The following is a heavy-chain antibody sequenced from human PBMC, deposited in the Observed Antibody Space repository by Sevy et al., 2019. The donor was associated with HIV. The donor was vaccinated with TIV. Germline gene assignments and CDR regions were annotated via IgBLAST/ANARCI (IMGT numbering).Heavy chain of an antibody. Sequence: SETLSLTCTVTGGYISGSSWSWIRQPPGKGLEWIGNVLASAITNYNPSLKSRVTISLDTSESQSSLILNSVTAADTAVYYCARHGAYGDYVPNDPPLDYWGRGLLVTVSS. CDR3: ARHGAYGDYVPNDPPLDY. CDR1: GGYISGSS. CDR2: VLASAIT. D-gene: IGHD4-17*01. J-gene: IGHJ4*01. V-gene: IGHV4-59*08.